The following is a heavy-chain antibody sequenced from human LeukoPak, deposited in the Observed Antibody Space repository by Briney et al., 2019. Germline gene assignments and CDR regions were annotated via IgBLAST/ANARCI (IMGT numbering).Heavy chain of an antibody. CDR2: ISAYNGNT. J-gene: IGHJ5*02. CDR3: ARDLWFGELLYGGWFAP. D-gene: IGHD3-10*01. Sequence: ASVKVSCNTAGYAFTSYGMSWVRQAPGQGLKWMGWISAYNGNTNYAQKLQGRVTMTTDTSTSTAYMELRSLRSDDTAVYYCARDLWFGELLYGGWFAPWGQGTLVTVSS. V-gene: IGHV1-18*01. CDR1: GYAFTSYG.